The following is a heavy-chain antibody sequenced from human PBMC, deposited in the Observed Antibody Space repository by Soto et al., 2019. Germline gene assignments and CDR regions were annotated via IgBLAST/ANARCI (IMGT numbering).Heavy chain of an antibody. CDR1: GGSIINSNYY. V-gene: IGHV4-30-4*01. CDR3: ARESHSGNYLQY. CDR2: IYNSGTT. J-gene: IGHJ4*02. D-gene: IGHD3-10*01. Sequence: QVHLQESGPGLVKPSQTLSLTCTVSGGSIINSNYYWSWIRQTPGTGLEWIAYIYNSGTTYYNPSLRSRVTMSVDTSKHQFSLKLNSVTAADSAVYYCARESHSGNYLQYWGQGTLVTVSS.